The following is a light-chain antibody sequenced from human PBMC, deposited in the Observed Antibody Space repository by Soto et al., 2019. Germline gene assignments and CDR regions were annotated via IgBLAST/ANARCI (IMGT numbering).Light chain of an antibody. J-gene: IGKJ2*01. Sequence: DIQLTQSPSFLSASVEDRVTISCRASYDISSSLAWYQQEPGKPPKLLIYDSSTLQTVVPSRFTGSGSGRKFTLTISGLQFGDFATYFCQQLSHYPYTFGQGTQLEI. V-gene: IGKV1-9*01. CDR2: DSS. CDR1: YDISSS. CDR3: QQLSHYPYT.